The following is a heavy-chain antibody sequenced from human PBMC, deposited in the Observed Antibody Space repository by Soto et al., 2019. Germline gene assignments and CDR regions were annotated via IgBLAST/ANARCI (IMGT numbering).Heavy chain of an antibody. Sequence: EVQLVESGGGLVQPGGSLRLSCAASGFTFSSYSMNWVRQAPGKGLEWVSYISSSSSTIYYADSVKGRFTISRDNAKNSLYLQMNSLRAEDTAVYYCARGGLVVPAAMGEIDASDIWGQGTMVTVSS. V-gene: IGHV3-48*01. D-gene: IGHD2-2*01. CDR2: ISSSSSTI. CDR3: ARGGLVVPAAMGEIDASDI. J-gene: IGHJ3*02. CDR1: GFTFSSYS.